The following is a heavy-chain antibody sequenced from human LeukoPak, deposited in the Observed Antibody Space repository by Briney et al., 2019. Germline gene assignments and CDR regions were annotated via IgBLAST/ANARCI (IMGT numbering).Heavy chain of an antibody. V-gene: IGHV3-21*04. CDR2: ISSASTYI. CDR1: GFTFSSYS. CDR3: ARGIAAAGTDY. J-gene: IGHJ4*02. Sequence: KPGGSLRLSCAASGFTFSSYSMNWVRQAPGKGLEWVSSISSASTYIYYADSVKGRFTISRDNAKNSLYLQMNSLRAEDTAVYYCARGIAAAGTDYWGQGTLVSVSS. D-gene: IGHD6-13*01.